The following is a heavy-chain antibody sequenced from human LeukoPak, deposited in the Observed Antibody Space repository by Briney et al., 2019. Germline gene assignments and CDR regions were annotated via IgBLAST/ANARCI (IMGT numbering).Heavy chain of an antibody. D-gene: IGHD6-13*01. Sequence: GGSLRLSCAASGFTFSSNAMGWVRQAPGKGLEWVSAITASAASTYHADSVKGRFTISRDNSKNTLYLQMNSLRAEDTAIYYCAKDRRGPAAGTWYFESWGQGNLVTVSS. V-gene: IGHV3-23*01. CDR1: GFTFSSNA. CDR3: AKDRRGPAAGTWYFES. J-gene: IGHJ4*02. CDR2: ITASAAST.